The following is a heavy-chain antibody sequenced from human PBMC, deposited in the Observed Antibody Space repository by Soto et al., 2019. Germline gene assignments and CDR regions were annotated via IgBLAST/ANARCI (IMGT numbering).Heavy chain of an antibody. CDR2: IYYIGTS. CDR1: GASISSGGYY. J-gene: IGHJ2*01. V-gene: IGHV4-31*03. Sequence: QVQLQESGPGLVKPSQTLSLTCTVSGASISSGGYYWGWIRQHPGKGLEWIGFIYYIGTSYYNPSLESRITLSVDTSKNHFSLNLTSVTAAATAVYYCARVLRDVFSDRYSWYFDLWGRGTLVTVSS. D-gene: IGHD3-16*02. CDR3: ARVLRDVFSDRYSWYFDL.